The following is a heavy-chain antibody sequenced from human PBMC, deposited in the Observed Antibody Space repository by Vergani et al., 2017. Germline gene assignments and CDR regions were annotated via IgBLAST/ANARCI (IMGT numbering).Heavy chain of an antibody. Sequence: EVQPVESGGGLVKPGGSLRLSCTTSGFTFSSAWMSWVRQAPGKGLEWVARIRPKTDGETTDYAAPVKGRFTISRDDSKNTLYLQMNSLKTEDTAVYYCTTGAWIQLWLADYWDQGTLVTVSS. J-gene: IGHJ4*02. V-gene: IGHV3-15*01. CDR3: TTGAWIQLWLADY. CDR1: GFTFSSAW. CDR2: IRPKTDGETT. D-gene: IGHD5-18*01.